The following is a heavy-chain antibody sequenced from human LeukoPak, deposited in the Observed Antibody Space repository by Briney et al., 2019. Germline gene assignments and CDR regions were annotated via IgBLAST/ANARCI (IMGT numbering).Heavy chain of an antibody. D-gene: IGHD3-16*01. CDR2: IKQDGSEK. CDR3: ARDGTFGVTFDM. V-gene: IGHV3-7*01. CDR1: GFTFGNYW. Sequence: GGSLRLSCAASGFTFGNYWMSWVRQPPGKGLEWVANIKQDGSEKYYMDSVKGRFPISRDNAKNSLYLQMNRLRAEDTAVYYWARDGTFGVTFDMWGQGTMVTVSS. J-gene: IGHJ3*02.